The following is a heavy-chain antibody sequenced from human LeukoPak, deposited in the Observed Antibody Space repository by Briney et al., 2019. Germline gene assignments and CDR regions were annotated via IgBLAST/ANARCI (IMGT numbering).Heavy chain of an antibody. CDR3: AKESPYAVGGTGRVYYFDY. D-gene: IGHD1-26*01. V-gene: IGHV3-23*01. J-gene: IGHJ4*02. Sequence: GGSLRLSCAASGFTFSSYAISWVRRAPGKGLQWVSAISNSGRTYYTDSVKGRFTISRDNSKNTVHLQMNSLRAEDTAVYYCAKESPYAVGGTGRVYYFDYWGQGALVTVSS. CDR2: ISNSGRT. CDR1: GFTFSSYA.